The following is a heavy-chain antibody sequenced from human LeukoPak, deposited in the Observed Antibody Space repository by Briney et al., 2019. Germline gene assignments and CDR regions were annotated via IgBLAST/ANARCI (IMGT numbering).Heavy chain of an antibody. D-gene: IGHD2-15*01. Sequence: GSLRLSCAASGFTFSSYSMNWVRQAPGKGLEWVSSISSSSSYIYYADSVKGRFTISRDNAKNSLYLQMNSLRAEDTAVYYCARDDCSGGSCYSGAFDYWGQGTLVTVSS. CDR2: ISSSSSYI. V-gene: IGHV3-21*01. CDR3: ARDDCSGGSCYSGAFDY. CDR1: GFTFSSYS. J-gene: IGHJ4*02.